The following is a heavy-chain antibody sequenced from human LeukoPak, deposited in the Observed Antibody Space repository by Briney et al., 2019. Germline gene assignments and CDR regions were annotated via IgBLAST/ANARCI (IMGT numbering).Heavy chain of an antibody. V-gene: IGHV1-18*01. J-gene: IGHJ4*02. D-gene: IGHD1-26*01. Sequence: ASVKVSCKASGGTFSSYAISWVRQAPGQGLEWMGWISAYNGNTNYAQKLQGRVTMTTDTSTSTAYMELRSLRSDDTAVYYCARGPYSGSYGYWGQGTLVTVSS. CDR3: ARGPYSGSYGY. CDR2: ISAYNGNT. CDR1: GGTFSSYA.